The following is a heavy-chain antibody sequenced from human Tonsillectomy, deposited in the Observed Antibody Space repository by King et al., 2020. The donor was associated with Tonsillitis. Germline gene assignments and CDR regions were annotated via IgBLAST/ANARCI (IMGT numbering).Heavy chain of an antibody. J-gene: IGHJ6*03. CDR3: ARDLYYYYYMDV. Sequence: VQLVESGGGLVQPGGSLRLSCGASGFTFRSYEMNWVRQDPGKGLAWVSYISSSGSAKYYADSVKGLFTISRDNAKNSLYLQMNILRAEDTAVYYCARDLYYYYYMDVWGKGTTVTVSS. V-gene: IGHV3-48*03. CDR2: ISSSGSAK. CDR1: GFTFRSYE.